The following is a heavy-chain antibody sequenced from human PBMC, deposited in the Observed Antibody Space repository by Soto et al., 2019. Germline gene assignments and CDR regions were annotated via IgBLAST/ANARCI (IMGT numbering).Heavy chain of an antibody. D-gene: IGHD5-12*01. CDR1: GGTFSSYT. Sequence: SVKVSCKASGGTFSSYTISWVRQAPGQGLEWMGRIIPILGIANYAQKFQGRVTITADKSTSTAYMELSSLRSEDTAVYYCARGRGDSGEAMKYYYYYMDVWGKWTTVTVSS. CDR3: ARGRGDSGEAMKYYYYYMDV. V-gene: IGHV1-69*02. J-gene: IGHJ6*03. CDR2: IIPILGIA.